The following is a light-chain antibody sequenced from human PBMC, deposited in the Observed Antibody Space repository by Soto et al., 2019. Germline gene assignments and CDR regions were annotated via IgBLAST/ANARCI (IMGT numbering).Light chain of an antibody. V-gene: IGKV3-15*01. CDR1: QSVTYN. CDR2: GAF. Sequence: EIVMTQSPATLSVSPGETATLSCRASQSVTYNLAWYQQKPGQGPRLLIYGAFTRATGIPARFSGSGSGTEFTLTFSNLQSEDFAVYYCQQYKNWPPLTFGGGTKVEIK. CDR3: QQYKNWPPLT. J-gene: IGKJ4*01.